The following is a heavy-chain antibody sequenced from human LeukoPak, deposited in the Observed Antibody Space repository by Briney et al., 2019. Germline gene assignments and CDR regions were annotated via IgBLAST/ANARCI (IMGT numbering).Heavy chain of an antibody. CDR1: GGSVSSGSYY. CDR3: ARDFYGIDY. J-gene: IGHJ4*02. CDR2: IYYSGST. Sequence: PSETLSLTCTVSGGSVSSGSYYWSWIRQPPGKGLEWIGYIYYSGSTNYNPSLKSRVTISVDTSKNQFSLKLSSVTAADTAVYYCARDFYGIDYWAREPWSPSPQ. V-gene: IGHV4-61*01. D-gene: IGHD2/OR15-2a*01.